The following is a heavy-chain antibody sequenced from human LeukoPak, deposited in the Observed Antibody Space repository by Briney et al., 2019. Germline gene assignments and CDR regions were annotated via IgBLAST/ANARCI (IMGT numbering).Heavy chain of an antibody. D-gene: IGHD3-16*01. V-gene: IGHV1-46*01. CDR1: GYTFTSYY. J-gene: IGHJ4*02. Sequence: ASVKVSCKASGYTFTSYYMHWVRQAPGQGLEWMGIINPSGGSTSYAQKFQGRVTMTRDMSTSTVYMELSSLRSEDTAVYYCASPGRGSYLDYWGQGTLVAVSS. CDR3: ASPGRGSYLDY. CDR2: INPSGGST.